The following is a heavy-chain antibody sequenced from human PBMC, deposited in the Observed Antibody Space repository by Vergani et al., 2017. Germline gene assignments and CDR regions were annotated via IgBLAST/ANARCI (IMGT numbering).Heavy chain of an antibody. CDR1: GFTFSSYS. J-gene: IGHJ5*02. V-gene: IGHV3-21*01. CDR3: TRHWAVVAANNWFDP. Sequence: EVQLLESGGDLVQPGGSLRLSCAASGFTFSSYSMNWVRQAPGKGLEWVSSISSSSSYIYYADSVKGRFTISRDNAKNSLYLQMNSLRAEDTAVYYCTRHWAVVAANNWFDPWGQGTLVTVSS. CDR2: ISSSSSYI. D-gene: IGHD2-15*01.